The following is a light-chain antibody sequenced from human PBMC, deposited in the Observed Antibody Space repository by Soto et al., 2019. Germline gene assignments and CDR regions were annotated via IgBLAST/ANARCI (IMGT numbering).Light chain of an antibody. Sequence: QSALTQPASVSGSPGQSITISCTGPSSDVGGYTFVSWYQQHPGKAPKLIISDVSNRPSGVSTRFSGSKSGNTASLTISGLQAEDEADYYCSSYTSINTHVFGTGTKLTVL. J-gene: IGLJ1*01. CDR3: SSYTSINTHV. CDR1: SSDVGGYTF. CDR2: DVS. V-gene: IGLV2-14*01.